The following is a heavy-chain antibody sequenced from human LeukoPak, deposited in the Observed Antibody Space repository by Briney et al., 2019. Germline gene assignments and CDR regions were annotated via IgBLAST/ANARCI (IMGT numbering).Heavy chain of an antibody. J-gene: IGHJ4*02. CDR1: GVSISSSNW. V-gene: IGHV4-4*02. CDR2: VHLDGRI. Sequence: SETLSLTCAVSGVSISSSNWWTWVRQPPGKGLEWIGEVHLDGRINYNPSLESRLTMSVDVSENQVSLKLTSVTAADTAVYYCAREGGFYRPLDYSGQGTLVTVSS. CDR3: AREGGFYRPLDY. D-gene: IGHD3-3*01.